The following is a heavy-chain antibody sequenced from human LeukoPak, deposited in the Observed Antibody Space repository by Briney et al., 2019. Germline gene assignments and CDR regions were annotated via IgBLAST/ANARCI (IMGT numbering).Heavy chain of an antibody. V-gene: IGHV4-61*02. CDR2: IYTSGST. Sequence: PSETLSLTCTVSGNSISSGDNYWSWIRQPAGKGLEWTGRIYTSGSTNYNPSLKSRVTISVDTSKNQFSLKLSSVTAADTAVYYCARGDWNDVAYWGQGTLVTVSS. CDR1: GNSISSGDNY. CDR3: ARGDWNDVAY. J-gene: IGHJ4*02. D-gene: IGHD1-1*01.